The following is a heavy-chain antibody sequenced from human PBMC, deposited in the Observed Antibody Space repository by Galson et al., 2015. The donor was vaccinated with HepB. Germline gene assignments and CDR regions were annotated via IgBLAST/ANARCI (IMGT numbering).Heavy chain of an antibody. Sequence: SLRLSCAASGFTFSDYYMNWMRQAPGKGLEWVSYITSSSLFTEYADSVKGRVTISRDNGANSLFLQMNSLRPEDTALYYCAKLDSSGCSWGQGTLVTVSS. CDR1: GFTFSDYY. CDR3: AKLDSSGCS. CDR2: ITSSSLFT. J-gene: IGHJ4*02. V-gene: IGHV3-11*06. D-gene: IGHD3-22*01.